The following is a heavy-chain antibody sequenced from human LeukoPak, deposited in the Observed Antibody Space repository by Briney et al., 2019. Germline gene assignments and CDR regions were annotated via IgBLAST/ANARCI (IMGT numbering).Heavy chain of an antibody. CDR2: IYHSGST. CDR1: GGSISSYY. Sequence: SETLSLTCTVSGGSISSYYWSWIRQPPGKGLEWIGYIYHSGSTYYNPSLKSRVTISVDRSKNQFSLKLSSVTAADTAVYYCARARYDFWSGHLNWFDPWGQGTLVTVSS. J-gene: IGHJ5*02. D-gene: IGHD3-3*01. CDR3: ARARYDFWSGHLNWFDP. V-gene: IGHV4-59*12.